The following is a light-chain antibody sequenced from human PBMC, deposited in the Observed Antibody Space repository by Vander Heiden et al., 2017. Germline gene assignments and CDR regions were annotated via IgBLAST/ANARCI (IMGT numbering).Light chain of an antibody. CDR1: QGLRSW. CDR2: AAS. CDR3: CQANSVAKA. J-gene: IGKJ4*01. V-gene: IGKV1-12*01. Sequence: DIQMTQSPSSLHASVGDRVTITCRASQGLRSWLACYQQKPGRAPKLLIYAASSSLSGVLSTFSGSGSARDFTLTIISRLPPDYATSYCCQANSVAKAFGGGTKVEIK.